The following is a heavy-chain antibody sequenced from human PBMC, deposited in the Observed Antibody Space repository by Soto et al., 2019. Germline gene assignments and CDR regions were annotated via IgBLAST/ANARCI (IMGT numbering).Heavy chain of an antibody. J-gene: IGHJ3*02. CDR3: AKEPLNYYDSSGYYLGAFDI. Sequence: GGSLRLSCAASGFTFSTYGMHWVRQAPGKGLEWVAVISYDGSNKYYADSVKGRFTIPRDNSKNTLYLQMNSLRAEDTAVYYCAKEPLNYYDSSGYYLGAFDIWGQGTMVTVSS. CDR2: ISYDGSNK. D-gene: IGHD3-22*01. CDR1: GFTFSTYG. V-gene: IGHV3-30*18.